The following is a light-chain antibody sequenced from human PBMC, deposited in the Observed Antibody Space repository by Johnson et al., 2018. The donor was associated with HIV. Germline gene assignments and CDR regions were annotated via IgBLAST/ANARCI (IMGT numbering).Light chain of an antibody. CDR1: SSNIGNNY. CDR2: DNN. J-gene: IGLJ1*01. V-gene: IGLV1-51*01. Sequence: QPVLTQPPSVSAAPGQTVTISCSGSSSNIGNNYVSWYQQIPGAVPKLLIYDNNKRPSGIPDRFSGSKSGTSATLAITGLQTGDEADYYCGTWDSSLNAGGFGTGTRVTVL. CDR3: GTWDSSLNAGG.